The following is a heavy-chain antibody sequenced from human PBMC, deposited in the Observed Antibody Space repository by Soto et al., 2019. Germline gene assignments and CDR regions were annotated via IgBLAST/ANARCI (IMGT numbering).Heavy chain of an antibody. D-gene: IGHD6-19*01. V-gene: IGHV1-18*01. CDR2: FSADNGNI. J-gene: IGHJ4*02. CDR3: ARTKYSSGWYGGYYFDN. CDR1: GYTFTSYG. Sequence: QVQLVQSGAEVKKPGASVKVSCKASGYTFTSYGISWVRQAPGQGLEWMTWFSADNGNINYAQKLQGRVTMTTDTSTSTTYMELRSRISDDTAVYYCARTKYSSGWYGGYYFDNWGQGTLVTVSS.